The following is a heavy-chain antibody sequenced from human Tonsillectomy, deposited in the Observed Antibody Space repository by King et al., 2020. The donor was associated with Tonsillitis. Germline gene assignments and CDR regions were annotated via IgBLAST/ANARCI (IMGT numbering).Heavy chain of an antibody. J-gene: IGHJ6*03. CDR1: GGSISSYY. CDR3: ARVTAVAGIPYYYYYMDV. V-gene: IGHV4-59*01. D-gene: IGHD6-19*01. Sequence: VQLQESGPGLVKPSETLSLTCTVSGGSISSYYWSWIRQPPGKGLEWIGYIYYSGSTNYNPSLKSRVTISVDTSKNQFSLKLSSVTAADTAVYYCARVTAVAGIPYYYYYMDVWGKGTTVTVSS. CDR2: IYYSGST.